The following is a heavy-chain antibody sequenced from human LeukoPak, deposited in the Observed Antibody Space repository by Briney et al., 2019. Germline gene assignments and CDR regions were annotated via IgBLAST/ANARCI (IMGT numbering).Heavy chain of an antibody. CDR3: ARGTTRVSPGY. J-gene: IGHJ4*02. Sequence: PGGSLRLSCAASGFTFNSYWMHWVRQAPGKGLVWVSRTNSDGSSTSYADSVKGRFTISRDNAKKTLYLQMNSLRAEDTAVYYCARGTTRVSPGYWGQGTLVTVSS. CDR2: TNSDGSST. CDR1: GFTFNSYW. D-gene: IGHD4-11*01. V-gene: IGHV3-74*01.